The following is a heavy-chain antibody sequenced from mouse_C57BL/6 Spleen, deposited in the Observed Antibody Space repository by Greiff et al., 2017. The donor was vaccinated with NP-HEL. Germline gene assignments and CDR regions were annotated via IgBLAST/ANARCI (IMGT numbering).Heavy chain of an antibody. Sequence: QVQLKESGPELVKPGASVKISCKASGYAFSSSWMNWVKQRPGKGLEWIGRIYPGDGDTNYNGKFKGKATLTADKSSSTAYMQLSSLTSEDSAVYFCANYGNYDWFAYWGQGTLVTVSA. CDR2: IYPGDGDT. V-gene: IGHV1-82*01. D-gene: IGHD2-1*01. CDR3: ANYGNYDWFAY. CDR1: GYAFSSSW. J-gene: IGHJ3*01.